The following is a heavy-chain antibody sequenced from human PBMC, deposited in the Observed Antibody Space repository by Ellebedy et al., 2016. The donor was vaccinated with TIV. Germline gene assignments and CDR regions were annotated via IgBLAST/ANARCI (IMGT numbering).Heavy chain of an antibody. CDR2: IIPIFGTA. Sequence: ASVKVSXXASGGTFSSYAISWVRQAPGQGLEWMGGIIPIFGTANYAQKFQGRVTITADESTSTAYTELSSLRSEDTAVYYCARDKIAAAGMRYFDYWGQGTLVTVSS. J-gene: IGHJ4*02. V-gene: IGHV1-69*13. D-gene: IGHD6-13*01. CDR1: GGTFSSYA. CDR3: ARDKIAAAGMRYFDY.